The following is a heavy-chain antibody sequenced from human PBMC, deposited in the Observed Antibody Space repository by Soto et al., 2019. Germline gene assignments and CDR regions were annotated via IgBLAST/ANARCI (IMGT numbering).Heavy chain of an antibody. Sequence: QVQLVESGGGVVQPGRSLRLSCAASGFTFSSYGMHWVRQAPGKGLEWVAVISYDGSNKYYADSVKGRFTISRDNSKNTLYLQMNSLRAEDTAVYYCARDSGGQSGFDPWGQGTLVTVSS. CDR1: GFTFSSYG. CDR2: ISYDGSNK. J-gene: IGHJ5*02. CDR3: ARDSGGQSGFDP. V-gene: IGHV3-30*19. D-gene: IGHD3-10*01.